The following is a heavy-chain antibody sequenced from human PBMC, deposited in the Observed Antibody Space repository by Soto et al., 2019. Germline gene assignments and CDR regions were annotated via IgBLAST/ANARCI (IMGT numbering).Heavy chain of an antibody. D-gene: IGHD2-15*01. CDR1: GYTFTSYG. CDR3: ERGGCSCGSPYYYYGMDV. J-gene: IGHJ6*02. CDR2: ISAYNGNT. V-gene: IGHV1-18*01. Sequence: QVQLVQSGAEVKKPGASVKVSCKASGYTFTSYGISWVRQAPGQGLEWMGWISAYNGNTNYAQKLQGRVTMTTDTSTSTAYMEPRRLRSDDTAVYYCERGGCSCGSPYYYYGMDVWGQGTTVTVSS.